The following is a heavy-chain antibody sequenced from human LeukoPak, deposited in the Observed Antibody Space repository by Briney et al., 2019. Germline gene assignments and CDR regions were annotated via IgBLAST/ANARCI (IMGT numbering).Heavy chain of an antibody. CDR2: IYYSGST. CDR3: ARDGSYYDSYSYAFDI. V-gene: IGHV4-59*01. Sequence: PSETLSLTCTVSGGSISIYNWSWIRQPPGKGLEWIGYIYYSGSTNYNPSLKSRVTISVDTSKNQFSLKLSSVTAADTAVYYCARDGSYYDSYSYAFDIWGQGTMVTVSS. J-gene: IGHJ3*02. D-gene: IGHD1-26*01. CDR1: GGSISIYN.